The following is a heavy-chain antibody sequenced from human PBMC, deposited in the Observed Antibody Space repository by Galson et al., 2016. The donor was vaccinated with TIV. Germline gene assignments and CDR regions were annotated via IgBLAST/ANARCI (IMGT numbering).Heavy chain of an antibody. CDR1: GLTFENYA. D-gene: IGHD3-22*01. CDR3: VRVHPHYYDSGANSDLSY. CDR2: VSGSGDSA. V-gene: IGHV3-23*01. J-gene: IGHJ4*02. Sequence: SLRLSCAASGLTFENYAMSWVRQAPGKGLEWVSGVSGSGDSAHYADSVKGRFTISRDNSKNTLFLYMNRLRAEDSALYLRVRVHPHYYDSGANSDLSYLGQGTLVTVSS.